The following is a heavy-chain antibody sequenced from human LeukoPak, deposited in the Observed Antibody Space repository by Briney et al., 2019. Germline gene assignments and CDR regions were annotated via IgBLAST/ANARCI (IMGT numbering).Heavy chain of an antibody. V-gene: IGHV1-69*13. CDR1: GGTFSSYA. D-gene: IGHD5-18*01. Sequence: RASVRVSCKASGGTFSSYAISWVRQAPGQGLEWMGGIIPIFGTANYAQKFQGRVAITADESTSTAYMELSSLRSEDTAVYYCARGYSYGSDWGQGTLVTVSS. CDR2: IIPIFGTA. J-gene: IGHJ4*02. CDR3: ARGYSYGSD.